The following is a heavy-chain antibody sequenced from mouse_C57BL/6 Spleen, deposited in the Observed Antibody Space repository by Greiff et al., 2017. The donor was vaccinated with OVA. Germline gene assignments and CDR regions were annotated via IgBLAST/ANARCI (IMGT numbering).Heavy chain of an antibody. Sequence: VQLQQSGPELVKPGASVKIPCKASGYTFTDYNMDWVKQSHGKSLEWIGDINPNNGGTIYNQKFKGKATLTVDKSSSTAYMELRSLTSEDTAVYYCARSYYCGSGYFDVWGTGTTVTVSS. CDR2: INPNNGGT. CDR3: ARSYYCGSGYFDV. J-gene: IGHJ1*03. CDR1: GYTFTDYN. V-gene: IGHV1-18*01. D-gene: IGHD1-1*01.